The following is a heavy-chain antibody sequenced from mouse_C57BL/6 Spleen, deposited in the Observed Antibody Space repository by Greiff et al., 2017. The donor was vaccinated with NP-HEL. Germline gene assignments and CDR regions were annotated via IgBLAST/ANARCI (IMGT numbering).Heavy chain of an antibody. CDR3: ARGGGNYGYYAMDY. Sequence: EVKLQESGPVLVKPGASVKMSCKASGYTFTDYYMNWVKQSHGKSLEWIGVINPYNGGTSYNQKFKGKATLTVDKSSSTAYMELNSLTSEDSAVYYCARGGGNYGYYAMDYWGQGTSVTVSS. D-gene: IGHD2-1*01. CDR2: INPYNGGT. J-gene: IGHJ4*01. V-gene: IGHV1-19*01. CDR1: GYTFTDYY.